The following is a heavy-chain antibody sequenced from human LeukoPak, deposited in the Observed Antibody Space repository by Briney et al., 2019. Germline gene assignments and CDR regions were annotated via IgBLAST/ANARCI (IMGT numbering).Heavy chain of an antibody. CDR1: GYTFTGYY. CDR3: ARGGVDTAMVKGPFDY. CDR2: INPNSGGT. V-gene: IGHV1-2*04. D-gene: IGHD5-18*01. Sequence: GASVKVSCQASGYTFTGYYMHWVRQAPGQGLEWMGWINPNSGGTNYAQKFQGWVTMTRDTSISTAYMELSRLRSDDTAVYYCARGGVDTAMVKGPFDYWRQGTLVTDSS. J-gene: IGHJ4*02.